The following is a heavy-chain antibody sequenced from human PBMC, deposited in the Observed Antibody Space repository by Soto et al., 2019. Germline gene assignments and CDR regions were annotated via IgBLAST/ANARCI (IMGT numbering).Heavy chain of an antibody. Sequence: ASVKVSCKASGYTFTSYDINWVRQATGQGLEWMGWMNPNSGNTGYAQKFQGRVTMTRNTSISTAYMELSSLRSEDTAVYYCARGPLSGGWSQKNFDYWGQGTLVTVSS. CDR2: MNPNSGNT. J-gene: IGHJ4*02. D-gene: IGHD6-19*01. CDR1: GYTFTSYD. V-gene: IGHV1-8*01. CDR3: ARGPLSGGWSQKNFDY.